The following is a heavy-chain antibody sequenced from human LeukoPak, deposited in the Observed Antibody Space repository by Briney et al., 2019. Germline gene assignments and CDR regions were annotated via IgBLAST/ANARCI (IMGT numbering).Heavy chain of an antibody. CDR2: VPYDGSNK. CDR1: GFTFSSYA. V-gene: IGHV3-30-3*01. CDR3: ATIGDRRTGELYRIDY. Sequence: GGSLRLSCAASGFTFSSYAMHWVRQAPGKGLEWVAVVPYDGSNKYYADSVTGRFTISRDNSKNTLFLQMNSLRAEDAAVYYCATIGDRRTGELYRIDYWGQGTLVTVSS. J-gene: IGHJ4*02. D-gene: IGHD7-27*01.